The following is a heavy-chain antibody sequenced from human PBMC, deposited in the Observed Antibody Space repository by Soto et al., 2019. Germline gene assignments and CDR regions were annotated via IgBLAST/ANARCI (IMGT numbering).Heavy chain of an antibody. V-gene: IGHV4-34*01. CDR3: ALRTSGYGSRVDLVSRRGTSKNWFDP. D-gene: IGHD5-18*01. Sequence: SETVSLTCAVYGGSFSGYYWSWIRQPPGKGLEWVGEINHSGSTNYNPSLKSRVTISVDTSKNQFSLKLSSVTAADTAVYYCALRTSGYGSRVDLVSRRGTSKNWFDPWCQGTLLTVSS. CDR1: GGSFSGYY. J-gene: IGHJ5*02. CDR2: INHSGST.